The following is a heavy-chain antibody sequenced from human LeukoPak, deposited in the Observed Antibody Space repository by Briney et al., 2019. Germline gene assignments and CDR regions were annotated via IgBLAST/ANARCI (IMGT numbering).Heavy chain of an antibody. D-gene: IGHD3-22*01. J-gene: IGHJ4*02. CDR2: ISSGGST. Sequence: QPGGSLRLSCAASGFTFSSYAMNWVRQAPGKGLERVSTISSGGSTFYADSVKGRFTISRDNSKDTLYLQMNSLRAEDTAVYYCVKDDSSGYVDYWGQGTLVTVSS. CDR3: VKDDSSGYVDY. CDR1: GFTFSSYA. V-gene: IGHV3-23*01.